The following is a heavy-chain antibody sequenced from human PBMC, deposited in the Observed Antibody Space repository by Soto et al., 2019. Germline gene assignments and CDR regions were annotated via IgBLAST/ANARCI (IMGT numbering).Heavy chain of an antibody. CDR3: APLSVSLSGPYGIHV. V-gene: IGHV4-39*01. D-gene: IGHD2-15*01. J-gene: IGHJ6*02. CDR2: MFYSGLT. CDR1: GYSVTSSDYY. Sequence: LETLSLTCSVSGYSVTSSDYYWAWIRQPPGKGLEWTGSMFYSGLTYYNPSLKSRVTLSVDTSKNQFSVRLNSVTAADTAVYYCAPLSVSLSGPYGIHVRGQGTTVTVSS.